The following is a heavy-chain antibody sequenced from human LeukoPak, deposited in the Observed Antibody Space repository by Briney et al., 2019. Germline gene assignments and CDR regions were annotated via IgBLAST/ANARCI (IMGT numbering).Heavy chain of an antibody. V-gene: IGHV3-53*01. Sequence: GGSLRLSCAASGFTVGSNYMSWVRQAPGKGLEWVSVIYSGGSTYYADSVKGRFTISRDNSKNTLYLQMSSLRAEDTAVYYCVATMVRGVITGMDVWGKGTTVTVSS. CDR3: VATMVRGVITGMDV. CDR1: GFTVGSNY. J-gene: IGHJ6*04. D-gene: IGHD3-10*01. CDR2: IYSGGST.